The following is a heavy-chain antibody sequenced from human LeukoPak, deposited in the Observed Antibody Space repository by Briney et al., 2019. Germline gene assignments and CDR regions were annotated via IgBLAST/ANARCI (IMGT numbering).Heavy chain of an antibody. CDR2: IYYSGST. V-gene: IGHV4-39*07. J-gene: IGHJ4*02. CDR1: DGSISSSSYY. CDR3: ARDQGRWLVRTFDY. D-gene: IGHD6-19*01. Sequence: SETLSLTRTVPDGSISSSSYYWGWIRQPPGKGLEWIGNIYYSGSTYYNPSLKSRVTISVDTSKNQFSLKLSSVTAADTAVYYCARDQGRWLVRTFDYWGQGTLVTVSS.